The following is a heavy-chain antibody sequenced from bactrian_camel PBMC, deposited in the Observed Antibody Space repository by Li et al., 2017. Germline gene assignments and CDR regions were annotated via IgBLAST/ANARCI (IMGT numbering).Heavy chain of an antibody. J-gene: IGHJ4*01. Sequence: HVQLVESGGGLVQPGGSLRLSCAASGFTFSSSWMYWVRQAPGKGLEWVSTINSGGGTTYYVDSVKGRFTISRDSAKNTLYLQMNSLKTEDTAVYYCTTLRGGGYNYWGQGTQVTVSS. V-gene: IGHV3S1*01. CDR1: GFTFSSSW. CDR2: INSGGGTT. CDR3: TTLRGGGYNY. D-gene: IGHD2*01.